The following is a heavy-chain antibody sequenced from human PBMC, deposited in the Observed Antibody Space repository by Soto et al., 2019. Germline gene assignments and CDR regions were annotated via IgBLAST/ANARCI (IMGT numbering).Heavy chain of an antibody. V-gene: IGHV3-30*03. D-gene: IGHD2-8*02. CDR1: GFTFSSYG. J-gene: IGHJ4*02. CDR2: ISKDGSVK. Sequence: GGSLRLSCAASGFTFSSYGMHWVRQAPGKGLEWVAVISKDGSVKYYADSVKGRFTISRDNSKNTLYLQMNSLGAEDTAAYYCTGEVASAYWGQGTLVTVSS. CDR3: TGEVASAY.